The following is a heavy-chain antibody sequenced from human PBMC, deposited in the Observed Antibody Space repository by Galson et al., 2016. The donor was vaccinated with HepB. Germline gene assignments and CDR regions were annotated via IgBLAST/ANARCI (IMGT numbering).Heavy chain of an antibody. CDR2: TYYRSKSYS. D-gene: IGHD6-19*01. V-gene: IGHV6-1*01. CDR3: ARRGYSTGWYFGFSAFDI. CDR1: GDSVSSNSAS. Sequence: CAISGDSVSSNSASWNWIRQSPSRGLEWLGRTYYRSKSYSDYAISVESRITITPDTSKNQFSLQLNSVTPEDTAVYYCARRGYSTGWYFGFSAFDIWGQGTMVTVSS. J-gene: IGHJ3*02.